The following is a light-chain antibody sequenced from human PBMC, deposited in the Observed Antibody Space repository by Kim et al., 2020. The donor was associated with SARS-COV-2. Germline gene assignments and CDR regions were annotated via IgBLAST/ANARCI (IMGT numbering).Light chain of an antibody. CDR2: GAS. J-gene: IGKJ2*01. CDR3: QQYNDWPPRHT. V-gene: IGKV3-15*01. Sequence: EIVMTQSPATLSVSPGERATLSCRASQSVNSKLAWYQEKAGQAPRLLIYGASTRATGIPARFSGSGSGTEFTLTISSLQSEDFAVYYCQQYNDWPPRHTFGQGTKLEI. CDR1: QSVNSK.